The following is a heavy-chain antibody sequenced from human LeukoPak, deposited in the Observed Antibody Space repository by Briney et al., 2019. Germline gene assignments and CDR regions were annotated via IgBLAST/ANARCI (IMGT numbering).Heavy chain of an antibody. CDR1: GYTFTGYY. D-gene: IGHD2-2*01. CDR2: INPNSGGT. CDR3: ARVRYCSSTSCHRTTRFDY. J-gene: IGHJ4*02. Sequence: ASVKVSCKASGYTFTGYYMHWVRQAPGQGLEWMGWINPNSGGTNYARKFQGRVTMTRDTSISTAYMELSRLRSDDTAVYYCARVRYCSSTSCHRTTRFDYWGQGTLVTVSS. V-gene: IGHV1-2*02.